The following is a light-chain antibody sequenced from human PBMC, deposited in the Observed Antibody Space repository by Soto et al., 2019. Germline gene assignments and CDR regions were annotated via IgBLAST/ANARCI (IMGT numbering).Light chain of an antibody. J-gene: IGKJ1*01. Sequence: DVQMTQSPSTLTASVGDRVTITCRTSQSISTWLAWYQQKPGKAPSLLIYGASSLKSGVPSRFSGSGSGTEVTLSIGSLQPDDFATYYCQQYRSYSFGQGTKVEIK. CDR2: GAS. CDR1: QSISTW. V-gene: IGKV1-5*01. CDR3: QQYRSYS.